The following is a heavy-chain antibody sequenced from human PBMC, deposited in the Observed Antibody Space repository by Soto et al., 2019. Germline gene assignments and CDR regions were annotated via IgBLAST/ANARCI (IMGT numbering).Heavy chain of an antibody. Sequence: QVQLQESGPGLVKPSETLSLTCDVSTDSIDSSTWWSWVRQPPGKGLEWIGEIYHSGTTNYNPSLTSRAAMSVDKSTKQFSMKLTSVTAADTAVYCCAPSSWFSIDAWGQGTMVTVSS. V-gene: IGHV4-4*01. CDR1: TDSIDSSTW. CDR2: IYHSGTT. D-gene: IGHD6-13*01. J-gene: IGHJ3*01. CDR3: APSSWFSIDA.